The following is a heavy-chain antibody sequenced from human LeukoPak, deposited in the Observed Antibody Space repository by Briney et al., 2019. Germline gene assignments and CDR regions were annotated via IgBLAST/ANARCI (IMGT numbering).Heavy chain of an antibody. CDR1: GYTLTELS. CDR3: ATRYGVAAADFDY. J-gene: IGHJ4*02. D-gene: IGHD6-13*01. CDR2: FDPEDGET. Sequence: ASVKVSCKVSGYTLTELSMHWVRQAPGKGLEWMGGFDPEDGETIYAQKFQGRVTMTEDTSTVTAYMELSSLRSEDTAVYYCATRYGVAAADFDYWGQGTLVTVSS. V-gene: IGHV1-24*01.